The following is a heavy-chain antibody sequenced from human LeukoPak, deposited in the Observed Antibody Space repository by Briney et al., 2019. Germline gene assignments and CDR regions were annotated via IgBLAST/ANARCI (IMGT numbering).Heavy chain of an antibody. CDR1: GYTFTSYA. Sequence: ASVKVSCKASGYTFTSYAMNWVRQAPGQGLEWMGWINTNTGNPTYAQGFTGRFVFSLDTSVSTAYLQISSLKAEDTAVYYCARVSSGYPEGWFDPWGQGTLVTVSS. V-gene: IGHV7-4-1*02. J-gene: IGHJ5*02. CDR2: INTNTGNP. CDR3: ARVSSGYPEGWFDP. D-gene: IGHD3-3*01.